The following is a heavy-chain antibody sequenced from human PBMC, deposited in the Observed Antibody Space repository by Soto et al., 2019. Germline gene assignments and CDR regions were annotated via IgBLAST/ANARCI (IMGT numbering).Heavy chain of an antibody. D-gene: IGHD6-19*01. V-gene: IGHV4-59*01. Sequence: PSETLSLTCTVSGGSISGYYWTWIRQPPGKGLEWIGYIFYSGVTNYNPSLKSRVTLSIDTSKNQFSLKLRPVTAADTAVYYCARVGSSGWSPDYWGRGTLVTVSS. CDR3: ARVGSSGWSPDY. J-gene: IGHJ4*02. CDR2: IFYSGVT. CDR1: GGSISGYY.